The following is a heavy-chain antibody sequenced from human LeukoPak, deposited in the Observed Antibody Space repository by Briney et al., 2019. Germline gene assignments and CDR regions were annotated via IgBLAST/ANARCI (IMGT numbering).Heavy chain of an antibody. CDR3: ARDRGLSCRGGTCSMES. Sequence: ASVKVSCKASGYTFTSYGISWVRQAPGQGLEWMGWISAYNGNTNYAQKLQGRVTMTKDTSTSTAYMELRSLISDDTAVYYCARDRGLSCRGGTCSMESWGQGTLVTVSS. V-gene: IGHV1-18*01. J-gene: IGHJ5*02. CDR2: ISAYNGNT. CDR1: GYTFTSYG. D-gene: IGHD2-15*01.